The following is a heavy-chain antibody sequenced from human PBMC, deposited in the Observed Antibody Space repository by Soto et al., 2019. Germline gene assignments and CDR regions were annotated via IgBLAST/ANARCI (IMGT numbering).Heavy chain of an antibody. CDR2: ISYDGSNK. D-gene: IGHD3-22*01. CDR3: AKGGSSPPPYRYYYDSSGYYIEGP. J-gene: IGHJ5*02. V-gene: IGHV3-30*18. Sequence: GGSLRLSCAASGFAFSSYGMHWVRQAPGKGLEWVAVISYDGSNKYYADSVKGRFTISRDNSKNTLYLQMNSLRAEDTAVYYCAKGGSSPPPYRYYYDSSGYYIEGPWGQGTLVTVSS. CDR1: GFAFSSYG.